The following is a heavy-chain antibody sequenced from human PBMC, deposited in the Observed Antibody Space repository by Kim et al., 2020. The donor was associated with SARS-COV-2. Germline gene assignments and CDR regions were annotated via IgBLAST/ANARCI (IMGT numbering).Heavy chain of an antibody. CDR1: GFTVSSNY. V-gene: IGHV3-53*01. J-gene: IGHJ6*02. Sequence: GGSLRLSCAASGFTVSSNYMSWVRQAPGKGLEWVSVIYSGGSTYYADSVKGRFTISRDNSKNTLYLQMNSLRAEDTAVYYCAREKVVVVPAAEIWFGELSVYYYYYGMDVWGQGTTVTVSS. CDR2: IYSGGST. CDR3: AREKVVVVPAAEIWFGELSVYYYYYGMDV. D-gene: IGHD2-2*01.